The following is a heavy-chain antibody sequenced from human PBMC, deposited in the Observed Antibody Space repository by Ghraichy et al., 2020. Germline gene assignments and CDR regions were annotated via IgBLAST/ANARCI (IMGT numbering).Heavy chain of an antibody. CDR3: ARVTIFGVVITYFDY. J-gene: IGHJ4*02. CDR2: IYHSGST. V-gene: IGHV4-38-2*02. CDR1: GYSISSGYY. D-gene: IGHD3-3*01. Sequence: SETLSLTCTVSGYSISSGYYWGWIRQPPGKGLEWIGSIYHSGSTYYNPSLKSRVTISVDTSKNQFSLKLSSVTAADTAVYYCARVTIFGVVITYFDYWGQGTLVTVSS.